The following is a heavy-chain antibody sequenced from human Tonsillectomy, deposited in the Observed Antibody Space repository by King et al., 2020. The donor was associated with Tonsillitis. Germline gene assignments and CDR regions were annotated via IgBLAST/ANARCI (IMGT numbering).Heavy chain of an antibody. V-gene: IGHV3-30*18. CDR1: GFTFSNYG. Sequence: VQLVESGGGVVQPGRSLRLSCAASGFTFSNYGMHWVRQAPGKGLEWVALISYDASYENYADSVKGRFAISRDNSKYTLYLEMNSLRVEDTAVYYCWKDDIGNGDWYVDLWGRGTLVTVSS. CDR2: ISYDASYE. CDR3: WKDDIGNGDWYVDL. D-gene: IGHD2-15*01. J-gene: IGHJ2*01.